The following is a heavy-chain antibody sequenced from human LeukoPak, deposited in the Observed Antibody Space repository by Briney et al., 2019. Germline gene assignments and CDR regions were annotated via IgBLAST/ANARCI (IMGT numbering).Heavy chain of an antibody. D-gene: IGHD3-22*01. CDR2: INPSGSSS. V-gene: IGHV1-46*01. J-gene: IGHJ4*02. Sequence: ASVKVSCNASGYTFTSYYLHWVRQAPGQGLEWMGIINPSGSSSSYAQKFQGRVTMTTDTSTSTVYMELRSLRSEDTALYYCARSMIVEGRYYFDYWGQGTLVTVSS. CDR1: GYTFTSYY. CDR3: ARSMIVEGRYYFDY.